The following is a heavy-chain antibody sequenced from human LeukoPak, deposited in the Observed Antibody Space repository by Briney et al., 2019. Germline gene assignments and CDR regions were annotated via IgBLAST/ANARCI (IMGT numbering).Heavy chain of an antibody. J-gene: IGHJ4*02. D-gene: IGHD3-10*01. Sequence: PSETLSLTCTVSGGSISSYYWSWIRQPPGKGLEWIGYIYYSGSTNYNPSLKSRVTISVDTSKNQFSLKLSSVTAADTAVYYCARAAAGGFGDFDYWGQGTLVTVSS. CDR2: IYYSGST. CDR3: ARAAAGGFGDFDY. V-gene: IGHV4-59*01. CDR1: GGSISSYY.